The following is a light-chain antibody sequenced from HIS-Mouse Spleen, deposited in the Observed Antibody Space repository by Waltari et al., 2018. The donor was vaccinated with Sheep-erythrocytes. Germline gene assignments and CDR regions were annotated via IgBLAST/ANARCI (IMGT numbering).Light chain of an antibody. CDR1: KIGSKS. J-gene: IGLJ3*02. V-gene: IGLV3-21*02. CDR3: QVWDSSSDHWV. Sequence: SYLLTQPPSVSGAPGPTARITCGGNKIGSKSGHWYQQKPGQAPVLVVYDESDRPSGIPERFSGSNSGNTATLTISRVEAGDEADYYCQVWDSSSDHWVFGGGTKLTVL. CDR2: DES.